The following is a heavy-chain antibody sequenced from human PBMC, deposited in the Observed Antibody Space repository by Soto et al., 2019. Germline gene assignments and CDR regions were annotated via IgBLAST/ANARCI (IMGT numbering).Heavy chain of an antibody. CDR1: GYTFTSYA. CDR2: INAGNGNT. J-gene: IGHJ5*02. CDR3: ARSLHDYVWGNHGWWFDP. D-gene: IGHD3-16*01. V-gene: IGHV1-3*01. Sequence: QVQLVQSGAEVKKPGASVKVSCKASGYTFTSYAMHWVRQAPGQRLEWMGWINAGNGNTKYSQKFQGRVTITRDTSASTAYMALSSLRSEDTAVYYCARSLHDYVWGNHGWWFDPWGQGTLVTVSS.